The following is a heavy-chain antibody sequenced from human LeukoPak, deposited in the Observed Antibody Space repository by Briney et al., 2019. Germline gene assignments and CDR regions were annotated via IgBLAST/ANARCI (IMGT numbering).Heavy chain of an antibody. CDR1: GFTFSNYW. Sequence: GGSLRLSCAASGFTFSNYWMSWVRQAPGKGLEWVAHINQDGSEKYYVDSVKGRFTISRDNAKNSLYLQMNSLRAEDTAIYYCVRSGGYWGQGTLVTVSS. CDR2: INQDGSEK. V-gene: IGHV3-7*05. CDR3: VRSGGY. D-gene: IGHD1-26*01. J-gene: IGHJ4*02.